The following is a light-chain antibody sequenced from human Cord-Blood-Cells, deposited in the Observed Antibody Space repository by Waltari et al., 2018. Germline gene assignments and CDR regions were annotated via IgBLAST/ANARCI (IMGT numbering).Light chain of an antibody. CDR1: ISDVGASTS. Sequence: QSALTQPAPVSGSPGQSIPISCTGTISDVGASTSLSWYQQHPGKAPKLMIYDVSNRRAGVSNRVSSSNSGNTASLTISGLQAEDEADYYCSSYTSSSTLVFGTGTKVTVL. CDR2: DVS. CDR3: SSYTSSSTLV. V-gene: IGLV2-14*03. J-gene: IGLJ1*01.